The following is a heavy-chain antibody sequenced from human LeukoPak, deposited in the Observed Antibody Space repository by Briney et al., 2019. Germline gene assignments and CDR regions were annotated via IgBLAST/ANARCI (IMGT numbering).Heavy chain of an antibody. D-gene: IGHD2-2*01. CDR2: INHSGST. CDR1: GGSFSGYY. V-gene: IGHV4-34*01. J-gene: IGHJ6*04. CDR3: ARYCSSTSCYYGMDV. Sequence: SETLSLTCAVYGGSFSGYYWSWIRQPPGKGLEWIGEINHSGSTNYNPSLKSRVTISVDTSKNQFSLKLSSVTAADAAVYYCARYCSSTSCYYGMDVWGKGTTVTVSS.